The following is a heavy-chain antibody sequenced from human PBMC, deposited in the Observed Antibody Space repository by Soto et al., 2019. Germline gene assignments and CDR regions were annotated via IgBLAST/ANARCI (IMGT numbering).Heavy chain of an antibody. D-gene: IGHD3-22*01. J-gene: IGHJ4*02. Sequence: GASVKVFCKASGYTFTGYYMHWVRQAPGQGLEWMGWINPNSGGTNYAQKFQGWVTMTRDTSISTAYMELSRLRSDDTAVYYCARVGDSSGYYPPYFDYWGQGTLVTVSS. V-gene: IGHV1-2*04. CDR2: INPNSGGT. CDR3: ARVGDSSGYYPPYFDY. CDR1: GYTFTGYY.